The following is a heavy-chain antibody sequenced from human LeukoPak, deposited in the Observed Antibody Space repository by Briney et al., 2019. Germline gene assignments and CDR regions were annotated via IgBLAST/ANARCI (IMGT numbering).Heavy chain of an antibody. D-gene: IGHD2-2*02. CDR1: GYTFTGYY. Sequence: ASVEVSCKASGYTFTGYYMHWVRQAPGQGLEWMAWINPNSGGTNYAQKFQGRVTMTRDTSTSTVYMELSSLRSEDAAVYYCATAEPATAIPNFDYWGQGTLVTVSS. J-gene: IGHJ4*02. CDR2: INPNSGGT. V-gene: IGHV1-2*02. CDR3: ATAEPATAIPNFDY.